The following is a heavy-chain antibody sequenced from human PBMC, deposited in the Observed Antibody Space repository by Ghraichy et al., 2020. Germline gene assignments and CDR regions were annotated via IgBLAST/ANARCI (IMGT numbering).Heavy chain of an antibody. J-gene: IGHJ6*02. CDR2: ISSSSSYI. Sequence: ETLPLTCAASGFTFSSYSMNWVRQAPGKGLEWVSSISSSSSYIYYADSVKGRFTISRDNAKNSLYLQMNSLRAEDTTVYYCARAPVYYGMDVWGQGTTVTVSS. CDR3: ARAPVYYGMDV. CDR1: GFTFSSYS. V-gene: IGHV3-21*01.